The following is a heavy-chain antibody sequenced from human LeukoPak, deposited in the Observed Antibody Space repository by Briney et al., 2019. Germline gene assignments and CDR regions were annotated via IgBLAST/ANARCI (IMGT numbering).Heavy chain of an antibody. Sequence: GGSLRLSCAASGFTFSSYAMSWVRQAPGKGLEWVSAISGSGGSTYYADSVKGRFTISRDNSKNTLYLQMNSLRAEDTAVYYCAKSRLSSGWSGYYFDYWGQGTLVTVSS. CDR2: ISGSGGST. J-gene: IGHJ4*02. V-gene: IGHV3-23*01. D-gene: IGHD6-19*01. CDR1: GFTFSSYA. CDR3: AKSRLSSGWSGYYFDY.